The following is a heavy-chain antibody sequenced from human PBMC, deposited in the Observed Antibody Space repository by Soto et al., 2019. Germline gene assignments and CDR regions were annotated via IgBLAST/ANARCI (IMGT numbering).Heavy chain of an antibody. CDR1: GFTFGDYA. V-gene: IGHV3-49*03. Sequence: PGGSLRLSCTASGFTFGDYAMSWFRQAPGKGLEWVGFIRSKAYGGTTEYAASVKGRFTISRDDSKSIAYLQMNSLKTEDTAVYYCTRVSLEPKYYYYYYGMDVWGQGTTVTVSS. J-gene: IGHJ6*02. D-gene: IGHD1-1*01. CDR3: TRVSLEPKYYYYYYGMDV. CDR2: IRSKAYGGTT.